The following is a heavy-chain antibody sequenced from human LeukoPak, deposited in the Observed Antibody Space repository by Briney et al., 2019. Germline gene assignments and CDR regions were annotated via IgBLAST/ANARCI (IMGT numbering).Heavy chain of an antibody. D-gene: IGHD5-12*01. J-gene: IGHJ4*02. CDR3: ASAAYSGYDWDY. V-gene: IGHV1-69*01. CDR1: GGTFSSYA. Sequence: GSSVKVSCKASGGTFSSYAISWVRQAPGQGLEWMGGIIPIFGTANYAQKFQGRVTITADESTSTAYMELSSLRSEDTAVYYCASAAYSGYDWDYWGQGTLVTVSS. CDR2: IIPIFGTA.